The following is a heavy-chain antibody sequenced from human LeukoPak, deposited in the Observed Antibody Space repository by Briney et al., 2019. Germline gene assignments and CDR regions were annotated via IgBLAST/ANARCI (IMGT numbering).Heavy chain of an antibody. V-gene: IGHV3-30*02. D-gene: IGHD1-26*01. CDR1: GFTFSFYG. CDR3: AKDPCGSYSRDYNYMDV. Sequence: GGSLRLSCATSGFTFSFYGMHWVRQAPGKGLEWVAFIQYDGSYKFYADSVQGRFGISRDNSKNTLYLQMNSLRAEDAAVYYCAKDPCGSYSRDYNYMDVWGKGTTVTVSS. CDR2: IQYDGSYK. J-gene: IGHJ6*03.